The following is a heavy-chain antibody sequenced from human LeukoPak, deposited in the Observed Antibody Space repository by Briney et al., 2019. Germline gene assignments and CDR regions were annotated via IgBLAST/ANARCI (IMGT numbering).Heavy chain of an antibody. V-gene: IGHV3-21*01. D-gene: IGHD3-22*01. Sequence: GGSLRLSCATSGFTFNNYNMNWVRQAPGRALEWVSSITSSGTYILYADSVKGRFTISRDNAKNSLYLQMNSLRAEDTAVYYCARLYDGSAYHADHFDYWGQGTLVIVSS. J-gene: IGHJ4*02. CDR2: ITSSGTYI. CDR1: GFTFNNYN. CDR3: ARLYDGSAYHADHFDY.